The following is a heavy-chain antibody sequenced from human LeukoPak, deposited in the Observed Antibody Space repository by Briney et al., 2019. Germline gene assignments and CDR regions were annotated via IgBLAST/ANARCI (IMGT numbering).Heavy chain of an antibody. J-gene: IGHJ4*02. CDR2: IWYDGSNK. D-gene: IGHD2-15*01. CDR3: ARDETALYCSGGSCYSFDY. Sequence: GGSLRLSCAASGFTFSSYGMHWVRQAPGKGLEWVAVIWYDGSNKYYADSVKGRFTISRDNSKNTLYLQMNSLRAEDTAVYYCARDETALYCSGGSCYSFDYWGQGTLVTVSS. CDR1: GFTFSSYG. V-gene: IGHV3-33*01.